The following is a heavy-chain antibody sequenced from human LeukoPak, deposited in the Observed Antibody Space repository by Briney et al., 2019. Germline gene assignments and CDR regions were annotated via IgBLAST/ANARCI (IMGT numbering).Heavy chain of an antibody. Sequence: SETLSLTCTVSGGSISSGGYYWSWIRQPPGKGLEWIGYIYHSGSTYYNPSLKSRVTISVDRSKNQFSLKLSSVTAADTAVYYCARTQLLYKWFDPWGQGTLVTVSS. CDR3: ARTQLLYKWFDP. V-gene: IGHV4-30-2*01. CDR2: IYHSGST. J-gene: IGHJ5*02. D-gene: IGHD2-2*02. CDR1: GGSISSGGYY.